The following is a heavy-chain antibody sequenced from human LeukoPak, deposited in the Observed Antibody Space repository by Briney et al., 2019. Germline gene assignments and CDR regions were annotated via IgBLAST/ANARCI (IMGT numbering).Heavy chain of an antibody. D-gene: IGHD3-3*01. Sequence: GGSLRLSCAASGFTFSSYGMHWVRQAPGKGLEWVAFIRYDGSNKYYADSVKGRFTISRDNSKNTLYLQMNSLRAGDTAVYYCAKRASRSLDYWGQGTPVTVSS. CDR3: AKRASRSLDY. CDR1: GFTFSSYG. V-gene: IGHV3-30*02. CDR2: IRYDGSNK. J-gene: IGHJ4*02.